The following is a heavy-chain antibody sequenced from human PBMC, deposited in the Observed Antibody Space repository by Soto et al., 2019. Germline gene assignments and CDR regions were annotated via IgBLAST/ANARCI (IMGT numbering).Heavy chain of an antibody. D-gene: IGHD6-19*01. V-gene: IGHV1-58*01. J-gene: IGHJ5*02. CDR1: GFTFSSSA. CDR2: IVLGNGNT. CDR3: ATRIGNIGWYWLDT. Sequence: SVKVSCKASGFTFSSSAVQWVRQARGQGLEWIGWIVLGNGNTNYAQKFQERVTITRDMSTSTAYMEVRSLTFEDTAVYYCATRIGNIGWYWLDTWGQGTLVTV.